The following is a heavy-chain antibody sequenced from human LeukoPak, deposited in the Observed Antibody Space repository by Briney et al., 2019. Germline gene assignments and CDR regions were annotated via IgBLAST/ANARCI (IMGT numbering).Heavy chain of an antibody. D-gene: IGHD3-10*01. CDR3: ARVSVLGEGWYPSQFYGLDV. CDR1: GFTFSSYW. Sequence: PGGSLRLSCAASGFTFSSYWMTWVRQAPGKGLEWVANIKRDGSERYSVDSVKGRFTISRDNTKNSLYLQMNSLRAEDTAVYYCARVSVLGEGWYPSQFYGLDVWGQGTTVTVSS. V-gene: IGHV3-7*01. J-gene: IGHJ6*02. CDR2: IKRDGSER.